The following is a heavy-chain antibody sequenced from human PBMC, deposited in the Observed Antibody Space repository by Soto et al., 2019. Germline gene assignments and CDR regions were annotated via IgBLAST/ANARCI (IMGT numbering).Heavy chain of an antibody. Sequence: PGGSLRLSCAASGFTFSSYVMHWVRQAPGKGLVWVSRINPDGSATNYADSVKGRFTISRDNAKNTLYLQMNSLRAEDTAVFYCGRGGSDSPMAPGYWGQGTLVTAPQ. V-gene: IGHV3-74*01. D-gene: IGHD5-18*01. CDR1: GFTFSSYV. CDR2: INPDGSAT. CDR3: GRGGSDSPMAPGY. J-gene: IGHJ4*02.